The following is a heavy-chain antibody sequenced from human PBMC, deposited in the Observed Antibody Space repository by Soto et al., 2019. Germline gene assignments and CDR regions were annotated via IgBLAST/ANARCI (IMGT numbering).Heavy chain of an antibody. CDR3: ARGGAMVRGEGIFEY. CDR1: GFTFSTYD. J-gene: IGHJ4*02. D-gene: IGHD3-10*01. Sequence: EVQLVESGGGLVQPGGSLRLSCAASGFTFSTYDMHWVRQATGKGLEWVSAIGTAGDTYYPVSVKGRFTISRENAENSLYLQMNSLRAEDTAVYYCARGGAMVRGEGIFEYWGQGTLVTVSS. V-gene: IGHV3-13*01. CDR2: IGTAGDT.